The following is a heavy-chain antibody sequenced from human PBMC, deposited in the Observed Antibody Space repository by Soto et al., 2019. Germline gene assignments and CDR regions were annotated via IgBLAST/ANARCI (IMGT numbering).Heavy chain of an antibody. Sequence: TVSLNSNVSGGRIKTSDNYWNLIRQPPGKGLEWIGCVFYSGATNYSPSHKSRAAISMDTSKNQFSLSLTSVTAADTAVYYCARAGFSYGHLLFWGQGIRVTVSS. J-gene: IGHJ4*02. CDR1: GGRIKTSDNY. CDR2: VFYSGAT. V-gene: IGHV4-30-4*01. CDR3: ARAGFSYGHLLF. D-gene: IGHD3-10*01.